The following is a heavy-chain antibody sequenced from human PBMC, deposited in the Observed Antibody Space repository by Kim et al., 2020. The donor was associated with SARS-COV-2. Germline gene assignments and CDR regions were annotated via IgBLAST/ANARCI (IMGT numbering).Heavy chain of an antibody. Sequence: ASVKVSCKASGYTFTSYAMNWVRQAPGQGLEWMGWINTNTGNPTYAQGFTGRFVFSLDTSVSTAYLQISSLKAEDTAVYYCARSTQRIDPDLWFGPVNFDYWGQGTLVTVSS. CDR3: ARSTQRIDPDLWFGPVNFDY. V-gene: IGHV7-4-1*02. J-gene: IGHJ4*02. D-gene: IGHD3-10*01. CDR1: GYTFTSYA. CDR2: INTNTGNP.